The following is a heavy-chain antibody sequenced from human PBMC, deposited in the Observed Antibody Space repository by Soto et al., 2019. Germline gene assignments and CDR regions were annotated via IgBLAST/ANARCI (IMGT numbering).Heavy chain of an antibody. CDR2: MNPNSGNT. CDR1: GYTFTSYD. Sequence: QVQLVQSGAEVKKRGASVKVSCKASGYTFTSYDINWVRQATGQGLEWMGWMNPNSGNTGYAQKFQGRVTTTRNTSISTAYMELTNLRSEYTAVYYCEREPSAYYDYWGQGTLVTVSS. J-gene: IGHJ4*02. CDR3: EREPSAYYDY. D-gene: IGHD1-26*01. V-gene: IGHV1-8*01.